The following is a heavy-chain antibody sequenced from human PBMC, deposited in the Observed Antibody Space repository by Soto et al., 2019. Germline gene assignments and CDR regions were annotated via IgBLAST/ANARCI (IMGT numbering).Heavy chain of an antibody. D-gene: IGHD6-13*01. CDR3: ARDLGIGSSGPFDY. Sequence: SETLSLTCTVSGDSITDYYWSWIRQAPGKGLEWIGFIYHSGNTNYKSSIKGRVNMSMDTSKSQFFMKLTSVNAADTDVYYCARDLGIGSSGPFDYWGQGALVTVSS. V-gene: IGHV4-59*01. CDR1: GDSITDYY. CDR2: IYHSGNT. J-gene: IGHJ4*02.